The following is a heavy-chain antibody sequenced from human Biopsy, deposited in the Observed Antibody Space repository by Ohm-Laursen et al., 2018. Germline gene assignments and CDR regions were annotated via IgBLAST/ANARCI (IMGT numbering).Heavy chain of an antibody. V-gene: IGHV3-23*01. CDR1: GFSLTNYT. Sequence: GSLRLSCAASGFSLTNYTINWVRQAPGKGLEWVSTISGNSDIIYDTDSVKGRFTISRDNSKNTLYLQMNSLRADDTAVYYCALAAAQTVTHFDYWGQGTLVTVSS. CDR2: ISGNSDII. J-gene: IGHJ4*02. D-gene: IGHD4-17*01. CDR3: ALAAAQTVTHFDY.